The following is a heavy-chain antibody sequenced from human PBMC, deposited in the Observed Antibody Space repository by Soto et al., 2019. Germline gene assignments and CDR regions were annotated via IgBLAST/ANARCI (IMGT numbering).Heavy chain of an antibody. CDR3: RWLIHGDSDWVDF. D-gene: IGHD3-16*01. V-gene: IGHV1-69*02. J-gene: IGHJ3*01. CDR1: GVTFSSYT. Sequence: QVQLVQSGAEVRKPGSSVKVSCKASGVTFSSYTISWVRQAPGQGLEWMGRIIPVLGVANYAPKFQGRLTIIADEPTSPVYMDLRSLRSEETAMYFARWLIHGDSDWVDFWGQGTGITFSS. CDR2: IIPVLGVA.